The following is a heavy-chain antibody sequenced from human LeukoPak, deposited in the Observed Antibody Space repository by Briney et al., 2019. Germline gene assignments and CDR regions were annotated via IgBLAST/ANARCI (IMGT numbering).Heavy chain of an antibody. J-gene: IGHJ6*02. CDR1: GGSISSYY. V-gene: IGHV4-59*08. Sequence: SETLSLTCTVSGGSISSYYWSWIRQPPGKGLEWIGYIYYSGSTNYNPSLKSRVTISVDTSKNQFSLKLSSVTAADTAVYYCARHNDSYAVGGMDVWGQGTTVTVSS. CDR2: IYYSGST. D-gene: IGHD2-2*01. CDR3: ARHNDSYAVGGMDV.